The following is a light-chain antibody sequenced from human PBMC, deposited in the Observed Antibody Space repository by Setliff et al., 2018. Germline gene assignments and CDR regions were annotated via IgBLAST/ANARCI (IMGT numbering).Light chain of an antibody. Sequence: QSALTQPAAVSGSPGQSITISCTGTSSDVGGYDYVSWYQQHPGKAPKLRIYEVSKRPSGVSDRFSGSKSANTASLTISGLQTEDEADYYCLSYTSKTTHALFGGGTKVTVL. CDR3: LSYTSKTTHAL. J-gene: IGLJ2*01. V-gene: IGLV2-14*01. CDR2: EVS. CDR1: SSDVGGYDY.